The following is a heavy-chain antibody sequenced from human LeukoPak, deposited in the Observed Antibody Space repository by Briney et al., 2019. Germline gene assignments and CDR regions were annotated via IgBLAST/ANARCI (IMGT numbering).Heavy chain of an antibody. CDR3: ARDTWGGSWFDP. CDR2: INHSGST. J-gene: IGHJ5*02. D-gene: IGHD3-16*01. Sequence: PSETLSLTCAVYGGSFSGYYWSWIRQPPGKGLEWIGEINHSGSTNYNPSLKSRVTISVDTSKNQFSLKLSSVTAADTAVYYCARDTWGGSWFDPWGQGTLVTVSS. CDR1: GGSFSGYY. V-gene: IGHV4-34*01.